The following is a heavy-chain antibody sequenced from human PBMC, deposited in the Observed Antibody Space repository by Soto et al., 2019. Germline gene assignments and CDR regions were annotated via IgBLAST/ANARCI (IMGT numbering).Heavy chain of an antibody. D-gene: IGHD2-21*02. CDR3: ARGERYCGGDCYSAVGFDY. V-gene: IGHV4-31*01. CDR1: GGSISSGGYY. J-gene: IGHJ4*02. Sequence: QVQLQESGPGLVKPSQTLSLTCTVSGGSISSGGYYWNWIRQHPGKGLEWIGYIYYSGSTDYNPSLKSLVTISVDTSKNQFSLKLTSVTAADTAVYYCARGERYCGGDCYSAVGFDYWGQGTLVTVSS. CDR2: IYYSGST.